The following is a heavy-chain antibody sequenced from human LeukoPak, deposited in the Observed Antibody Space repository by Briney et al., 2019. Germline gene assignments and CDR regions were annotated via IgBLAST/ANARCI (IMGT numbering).Heavy chain of an antibody. CDR1: GVYISSYY. CDR3: AREIVGATNFFDY. V-gene: IGHV4-59*01. J-gene: IGHJ4*02. Sequence: PSETLSLTCTVSGVYISSYYWGWIRQPPGKELEWIGYIYYSGSTNYNPSLKSRVTISVDTSKNQFSLKLSSVTAADTAVYDCAREIVGATNFFDYWGQGTLVTVSS. D-gene: IGHD1-26*01. CDR2: IYYSGST.